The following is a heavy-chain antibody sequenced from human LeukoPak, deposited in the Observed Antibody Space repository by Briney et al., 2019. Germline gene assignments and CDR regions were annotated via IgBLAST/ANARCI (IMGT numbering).Heavy chain of an antibody. CDR1: GGSISSSSYY. CDR3: ARTYYDFWSGYPAFDY. Sequence: SETLSLTCTVSGGSISSSSYYWGWIRQPPGTGLEWIGSIYYSGSTYYNPSLKSRVTISVDTSKNQFSLKLSSVTAADTAVYYCARTYYDFWSGYPAFDYWGQGTLVTVSS. J-gene: IGHJ4*02. CDR2: IYYSGST. V-gene: IGHV4-39*01. D-gene: IGHD3-3*01.